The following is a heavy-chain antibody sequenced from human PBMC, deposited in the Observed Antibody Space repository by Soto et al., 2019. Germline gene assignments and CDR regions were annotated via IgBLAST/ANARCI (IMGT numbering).Heavy chain of an antibody. CDR3: ARDLGSTTWYSYYYYGMDV. J-gene: IGHJ6*02. D-gene: IGHD6-13*01. V-gene: IGHV3-33*01. CDR1: GFTFSSYG. CDR2: IWFDGSNK. Sequence: QVQLVESGGGVVQPGRSLRLSCAASGFTFSSYGMHWVRQAPGKGLEWVTVIWFDGSNKYYADSVKGRFTISRDNSKTTLYLQMNSLRAEDTAVYYCARDLGSTTWYSYYYYGMDVWGQGTTVTVSS.